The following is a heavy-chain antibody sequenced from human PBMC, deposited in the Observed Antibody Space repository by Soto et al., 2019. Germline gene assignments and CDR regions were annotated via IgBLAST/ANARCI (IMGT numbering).Heavy chain of an antibody. J-gene: IGHJ6*02. V-gene: IGHV4-39*01. CDR3: ASLYGVLTGDYYSGMDV. D-gene: IGHD2-8*01. Sequence: SETLSLTCTVSGGSISSSSYYWGWIRQPPGKGLEWIGRIYYSGSTYYNPSLKSRVTISVDTSKNQFSLKLSSVTATDTAVSYCASLYGVLTGDYYSGMDVWGQGTTVIVSS. CDR2: IYYSGST. CDR1: GGSISSSSYY.